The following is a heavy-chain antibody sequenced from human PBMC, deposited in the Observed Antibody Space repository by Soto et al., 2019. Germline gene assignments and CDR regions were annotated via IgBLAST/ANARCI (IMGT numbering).Heavy chain of an antibody. V-gene: IGHV3-33*01. J-gene: IGHJ6*02. CDR1: GFTFSTYG. CDR2: IWYDGTNE. Sequence: QVQLVESGGGVVLPGRSLRLSCAASGFTFSTYGIHWVRQAPGRGLEWVAIIWYDGTNEYYADSVKGRFTISRDNSKNTLYLQMNSLRAEDTGIYYCARSIAVAANYYYGMDVWGQGTTVTVSS. D-gene: IGHD6-19*01. CDR3: ARSIAVAANYYYGMDV.